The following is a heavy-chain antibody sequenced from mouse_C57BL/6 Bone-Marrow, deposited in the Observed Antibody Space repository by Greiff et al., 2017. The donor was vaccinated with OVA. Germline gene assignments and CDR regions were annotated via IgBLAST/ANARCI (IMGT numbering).Heavy chain of an antibody. V-gene: IGHV5-17*01. CDR3: ARDRYYYGRSYFDY. CDR1: GFTFSDYG. CDR2: ISSGSSTI. Sequence: EVKLVESGGGLVKPGGSLKLSCAASGFTFSDYGMHWVRQAPEKGLEWVAYISSGSSTIYYADTVKGRFTISRDNAKNTLFLQMTSLRSEDTAMYYCARDRYYYGRSYFDYWGQGTTLTVSS. D-gene: IGHD1-1*01. J-gene: IGHJ2*01.